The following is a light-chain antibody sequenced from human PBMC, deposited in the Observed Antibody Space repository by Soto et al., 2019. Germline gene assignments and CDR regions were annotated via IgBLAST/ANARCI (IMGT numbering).Light chain of an antibody. CDR2: GAS. V-gene: IGKV3-20*01. J-gene: IGKJ1*01. CDR3: QQYGSSPLT. Sequence: EIVLTQSPGTLSLSPGERATLSCRASQSVSSSYLAWYQQKPGQAPRLLIYGASSRATGIPDRFSGSGAGTDFTLIISRLEPEEFAVYYCQQYGSSPLTFGQETKVDIK. CDR1: QSVSSSY.